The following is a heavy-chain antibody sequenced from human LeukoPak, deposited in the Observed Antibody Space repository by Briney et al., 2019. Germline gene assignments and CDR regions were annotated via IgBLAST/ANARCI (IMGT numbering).Heavy chain of an antibody. D-gene: IGHD5-24*01. V-gene: IGHV4-61*02. CDR1: GGSISSGSHY. CDR3: ARSGMATIDY. J-gene: IGHJ4*02. Sequence: SQNLSLTCTVSGGSISSGSHYWSWIRQPAGKGLEWIGRIYTSGSTNFNPSLKSRVTISVDMSKNQFSLKLNSVTAADTAVYYCARSGMATIDYWGQGTLVTVSS. CDR2: IYTSGST.